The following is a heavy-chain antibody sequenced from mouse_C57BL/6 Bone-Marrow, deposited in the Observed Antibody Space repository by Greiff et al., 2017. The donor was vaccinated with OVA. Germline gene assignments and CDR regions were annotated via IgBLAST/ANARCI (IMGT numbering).Heavy chain of an antibody. CDR3: ARSSYWYFDV. CDR1: GFTFSSYA. CDR2: ISDGGSYT. Sequence: DVHLVESGGGLVKPGGSLKLSCAASGFTFSSYAMSWVRQTPEKRLEWVATISDGGSYTYYPDNVKGRFTISRDNAKNNLYLQMSHLQSEDTAMYYCARSSYWYFDVWGTGTTVTVSS. J-gene: IGHJ1*03. V-gene: IGHV5-4*01.